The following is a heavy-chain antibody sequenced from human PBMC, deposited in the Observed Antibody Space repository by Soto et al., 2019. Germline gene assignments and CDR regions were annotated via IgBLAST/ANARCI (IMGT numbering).Heavy chain of an antibody. D-gene: IGHD2-21*02. CDR2: IHYSGSG. J-gene: IGHJ6*02. Sequence: QVQLQESGPGLVRPSQTLSLTCTVSGGSISYDHYHWTWIRQPPGKGLEWIGYIHYSGSGFYNTSLQSRLSMSVDTSKNLFSLKLSSVTAADTAVYFCVREDDGGDRDYYGLDVWGQGTTVTVSS. CDR3: VREDDGGDRDYYGLDV. V-gene: IGHV4-30-4*01. CDR1: GGSISYDHYH.